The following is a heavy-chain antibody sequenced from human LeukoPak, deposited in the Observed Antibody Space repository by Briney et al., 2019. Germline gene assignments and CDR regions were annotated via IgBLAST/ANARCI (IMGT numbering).Heavy chain of an antibody. D-gene: IGHD3-3*01. V-gene: IGHV1-69*02. CDR3: ASAPPLEWLSWFDP. CDR2: IIPILGIA. Sequence: ASVKVSCKASGGTFSSYTISWVRQAPGQGLEWMGRIIPILGIANYAQKFQGRVKITADKSTSTAYMELSSLRSEDTAVYYCASAPPLEWLSWFDPWGQGTLVTVSS. CDR1: GGTFSSYT. J-gene: IGHJ5*02.